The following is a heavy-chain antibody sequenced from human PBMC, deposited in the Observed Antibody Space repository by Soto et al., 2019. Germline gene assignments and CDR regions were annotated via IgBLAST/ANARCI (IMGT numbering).Heavy chain of an antibody. J-gene: IGHJ4*02. Sequence: ASVKVSCKASGYTFKSYGVHWLRQAPGQRLEWMGWINPGKGNTKYSEKFKGRVTITRDTSASTAYMELSSLRSEDTAVYYCARSIVVVTALDYWGQGTLVTVSS. D-gene: IGHD2-21*02. V-gene: IGHV1-3*01. CDR1: GYTFKSYG. CDR3: ARSIVVVTALDY. CDR2: INPGKGNT.